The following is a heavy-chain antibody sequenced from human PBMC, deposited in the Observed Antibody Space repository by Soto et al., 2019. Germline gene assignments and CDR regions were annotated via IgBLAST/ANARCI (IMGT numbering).Heavy chain of an antibody. V-gene: IGHV3-23*01. CDR1: GFTFSSYA. CDR2: ISGSGGST. J-gene: IGHJ6*02. Sequence: HPGGSLRLSCAASGFTFSSYAMSWVRQAPGKGLEWVSAISGSGGSTYYADSVKGRFTISRDNSKNTLYLQMNSLRAEDTAVYYCAKGSGYDILTGYPQGYYYYYGMDVWGQGTTVTVSS. D-gene: IGHD3-9*01. CDR3: AKGSGYDILTGYPQGYYYYYGMDV.